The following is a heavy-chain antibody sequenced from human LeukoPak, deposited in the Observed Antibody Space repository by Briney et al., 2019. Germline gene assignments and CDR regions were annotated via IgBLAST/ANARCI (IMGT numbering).Heavy chain of an antibody. V-gene: IGHV3-30-3*01. Sequence: PGGSLRLSCAASGFTFSSYAMHWVRQAPGKGLEWVAVISYDGSNKYYADSVKGRFTISRDNSKNTLYLQMNSLRAEDTAVYYCARSLEYYGSGSYSDYWGQGTLVTVSS. CDR3: ARSLEYYGSGSYSDY. CDR2: ISYDGSNK. J-gene: IGHJ4*02. D-gene: IGHD3-10*01. CDR1: GFTFSSYA.